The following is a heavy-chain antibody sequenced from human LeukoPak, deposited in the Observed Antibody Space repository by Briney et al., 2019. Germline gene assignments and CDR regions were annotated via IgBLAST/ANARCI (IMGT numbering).Heavy chain of an antibody. J-gene: IGHJ4*02. D-gene: IGHD3-3*01. V-gene: IGHV3-23*01. CDR2: ISGGGDTT. CDR3: AKDASYYDFWSGYSQSSFDY. Sequence: GGSLRLSCAASGFTFSSYDMSSVRQAPGRGLEWVSTISGGGDTTYYADSVKGRFTISRDNSKNTLYLQMNSLRAEDTAVYYCAKDASYYDFWSGYSQSSFDYWGQGTLVTASS. CDR1: GFTFSSYD.